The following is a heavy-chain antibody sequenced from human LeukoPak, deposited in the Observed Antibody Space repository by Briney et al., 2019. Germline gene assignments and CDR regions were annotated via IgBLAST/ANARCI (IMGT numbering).Heavy chain of an antibody. Sequence: GGSLSLSCAASGFTFSSYGMSWVRQAPGKGLEWVSAISGSGGSTYYADSVKGRFTISRDNSKNTLHVQMNSLRAEDTAVYYCAKGGGGVVTAIIDYWGQGTLVTVSS. J-gene: IGHJ4*02. CDR1: GFTFSSYG. V-gene: IGHV3-23*01. CDR2: ISGSGGST. CDR3: AKGGGGVVTAIIDY. D-gene: IGHD2-21*02.